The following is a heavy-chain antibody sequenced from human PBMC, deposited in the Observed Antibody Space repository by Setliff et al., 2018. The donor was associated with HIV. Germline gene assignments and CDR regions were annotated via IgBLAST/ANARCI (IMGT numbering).Heavy chain of an antibody. D-gene: IGHD5-12*01. CDR2: INHSGST. CDR1: GGSFNGYS. Sequence: SETLSLTCAVYGGSFNGYSWTWIRQPPGKGLEWIGGINHSGSTNYNPSLKSRVTISVDTSKSQFSLRLNSVTATDTAVYYCARGYASGYDAYGYWGQGTLVTVSS. CDR3: ARGYASGYDAYGY. J-gene: IGHJ4*02. V-gene: IGHV4-34*01.